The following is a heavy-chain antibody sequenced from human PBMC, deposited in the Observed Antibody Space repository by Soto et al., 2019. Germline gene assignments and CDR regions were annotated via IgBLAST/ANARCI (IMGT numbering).Heavy chain of an antibody. J-gene: IGHJ4*01. D-gene: IGHD2-15*01. Sequence: GXSLRLSCAASGFTFSRSGINWVDQAPGMGLEWVSGIGGSGGGTYYADFVKGRFSIFRDDSKDMLYLQMNSLRVEDTAVYYCAKTGYCSGGSCHYIDYWGHGTLVTVSS. CDR2: IGGSGGGT. V-gene: IGHV3-23*01. CDR1: GFTFSRSG. CDR3: AKTGYCSGGSCHYIDY.